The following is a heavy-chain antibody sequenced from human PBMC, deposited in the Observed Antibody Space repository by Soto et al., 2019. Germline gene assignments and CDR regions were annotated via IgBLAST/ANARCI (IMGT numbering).Heavy chain of an antibody. CDR1: GYTISSHA. V-gene: IGHV1-3*01. CDR2: INAGNGDT. D-gene: IGHD3-3*01. CDR3: ARDGARIAVFGVVYYFDY. Sequence: ASVKVSCKASGYTISSHAIHWVRQAPGQRLEWMGWINAGNGDTNYSQKFQGRVAITTDTSASSAYLELSTLRSEDTAVYYCARDGARIAVFGVVYYFDYWGQGTVVTVSS. J-gene: IGHJ4*02.